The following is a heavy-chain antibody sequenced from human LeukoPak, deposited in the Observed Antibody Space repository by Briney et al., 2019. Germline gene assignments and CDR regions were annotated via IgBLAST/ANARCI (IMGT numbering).Heavy chain of an antibody. CDR1: GGSLSSGGYY. CDR3: ARGEMATTYYFDY. D-gene: IGHD5-24*01. CDR2: IYYSGSS. Sequence: SQTLSLTCTVSGGSLSSGGYYWSWIRQHPGKGLEWIGYIYYSGSSYYNPSLKSRVTISVDTSKNQFSLKLTSVTAADTDVYYCARGEMATTYYFDYWGQGTLVTVSS. J-gene: IGHJ4*02. V-gene: IGHV4-31*03.